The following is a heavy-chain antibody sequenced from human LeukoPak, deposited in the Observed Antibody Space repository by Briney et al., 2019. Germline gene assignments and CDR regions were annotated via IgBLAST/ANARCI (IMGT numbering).Heavy chain of an antibody. Sequence: GGSLRLSCADAGFTFSSYAMSWVRQAPGKGLEWVSSISGSGDTTHYADSVKGRFTISRDNSKNTLYLQMNSLRAEDTAVYYCASSNFGYYGSGPDWLPLDYWGQGTLVTVSS. CDR3: ASSNFGYYGSGPDWLPLDY. D-gene: IGHD3-10*01. V-gene: IGHV3-23*01. J-gene: IGHJ4*02. CDR1: GFTFSSYA. CDR2: ISGSGDTT.